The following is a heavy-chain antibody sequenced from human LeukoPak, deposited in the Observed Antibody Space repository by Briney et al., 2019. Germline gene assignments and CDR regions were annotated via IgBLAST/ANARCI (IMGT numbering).Heavy chain of an antibody. CDR1: GFTFSSYE. D-gene: IGHD1-26*01. J-gene: IGHJ3*02. Sequence: PGGSLRLSCAASGFTFSSYEMNWVRQAPGKGLEWVSYISSSGSTIYYADSVKGRFTISRDNAKNSLYLQMNSLRAEDTAVYYCARVRWELPVAYAFDIWGQGTMVTVSS. CDR3: ARVRWELPVAYAFDI. CDR2: ISSSGSTI. V-gene: IGHV3-48*03.